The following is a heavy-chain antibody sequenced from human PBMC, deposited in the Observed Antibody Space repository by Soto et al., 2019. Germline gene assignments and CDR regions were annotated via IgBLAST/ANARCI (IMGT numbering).Heavy chain of an antibody. Sequence: QLQLQESGSGLVKPSQTLSLTCAVSGGSISSGVYSWGWIRQPPVKRLERNGYIYHSGSTYYNPSLQIRVTISVDRSKNQFSLKLSSVTAADTAVYYCASFHSIWSWGQGTLVTVSS. CDR1: GGSISSGVYS. CDR2: IYHSGST. J-gene: IGHJ4*02. V-gene: IGHV4-30-2*01. CDR3: ASFHSIWS. D-gene: IGHD3-3*01.